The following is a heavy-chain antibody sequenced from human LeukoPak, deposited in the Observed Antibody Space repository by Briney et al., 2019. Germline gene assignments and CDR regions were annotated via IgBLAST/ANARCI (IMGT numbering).Heavy chain of an antibody. D-gene: IGHD1-7*01. CDR3: ARETRTASKWFDP. CDR2: IYYSGST. Sequence: SQTLSLTCTVSGGSISSGGYYWSWIRQHPGKGLEWIGYIYYSGSTYYNPSLKSRVTISVDTSKNQFSLKLSSVTAADTAVYYCARETRTASKWFDPWGQGTLVTVPS. CDR1: GGSISSGGYY. J-gene: IGHJ5*02. V-gene: IGHV4-31*03.